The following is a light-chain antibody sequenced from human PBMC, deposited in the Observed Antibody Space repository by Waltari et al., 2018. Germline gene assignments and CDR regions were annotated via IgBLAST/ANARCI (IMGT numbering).Light chain of an antibody. Sequence: DIVMTQSPLSLPVTPGEPASISCRSSQSLVDGGGNKFLDWYLQKPGQSPTLLIYQISNRASGVPDRISGSGSDTDFTLKITRVEAEDVGVYYCMQALHPPYTFGQGTKLEIK. V-gene: IGKV2-28*01. CDR2: QIS. CDR3: MQALHPPYT. CDR1: QSLVDGGGNKF. J-gene: IGKJ2*01.